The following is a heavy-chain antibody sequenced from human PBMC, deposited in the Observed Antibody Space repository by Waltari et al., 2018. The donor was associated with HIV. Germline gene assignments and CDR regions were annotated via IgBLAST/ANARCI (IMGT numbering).Heavy chain of an antibody. Sequence: QVQLQESGPGLVKPSQTLSLTCTVSGGSISNGGYYWSWIRQHPRKGLQWIGYIYDSGRTYYNPSLRSLVTPSVDTSKNQFSLKVKSVTAADTAMYYCARDRDGSGALDYWGQGNLVTVPA. D-gene: IGHD3-10*01. CDR2: IYDSGRT. CDR1: GGSISNGGYY. J-gene: IGHJ4*02. CDR3: ARDRDGSGALDY. V-gene: IGHV4-31*01.